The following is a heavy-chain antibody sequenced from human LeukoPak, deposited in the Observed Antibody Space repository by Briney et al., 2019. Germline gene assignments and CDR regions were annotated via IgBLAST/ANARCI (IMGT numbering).Heavy chain of an antibody. Sequence: TGGSLRLSCAASGFTFSSYSMNWVRQAPGKGLEWVSYISSSGSTIYYADSVKGRFTISRDDAKNSLYLQMNSLRAEDTAVYYCAREGRSHDAFDIWGQGTMVTVSS. J-gene: IGHJ3*02. CDR3: AREGRSHDAFDI. CDR2: ISSSGSTI. V-gene: IGHV3-48*04. CDR1: GFTFSSYS.